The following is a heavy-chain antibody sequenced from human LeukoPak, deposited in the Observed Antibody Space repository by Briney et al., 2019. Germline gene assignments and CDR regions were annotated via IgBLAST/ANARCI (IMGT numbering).Heavy chain of an antibody. Sequence: GGSLRLSCAASGLTFDDYAIHWVRQAPGKGLEWVSGISWNSGNIGYADSVKGRFTISRDNAKNSLYLQMNSLRAEDTALYYCAKVRAAAGTFYFDYWGQGTLVTVSS. V-gene: IGHV3-9*01. CDR2: ISWNSGNI. D-gene: IGHD6-13*01. CDR1: GLTFDDYA. CDR3: AKVRAAAGTFYFDY. J-gene: IGHJ4*02.